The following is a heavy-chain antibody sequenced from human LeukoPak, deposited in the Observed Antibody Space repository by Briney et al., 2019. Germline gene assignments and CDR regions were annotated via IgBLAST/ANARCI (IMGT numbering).Heavy chain of an antibody. CDR1: GYTFTGYY. D-gene: IGHD5-24*01. J-gene: IGHJ4*02. V-gene: IGHV1-2*02. CDR2: INPNSGGA. Sequence: ASVKVSCKASGYTFTGYYIHWVRQAPGQGLEWVGWINPNSGGAKYAQKFQDRVTMTRDTSISTAYMELSRLRYDDTAIYYCAIRDGYNYFDYWGQGTLVTVSS. CDR3: AIRDGYNYFDY.